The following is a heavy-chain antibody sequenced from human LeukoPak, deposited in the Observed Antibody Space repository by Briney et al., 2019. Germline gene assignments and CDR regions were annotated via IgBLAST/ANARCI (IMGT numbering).Heavy chain of an antibody. CDR1: GFSLSSNEVG. V-gene: IGHV2-5*01. CDR2: IYWNDVK. Sequence: SGPTLVKPTQTLTLTCTFSGFSLSSNEVGVGWIRQPPGQDLEWLALIYWNDVKSYNPSLKSRLTISEDTSKNQVVLTMTNVDPVDTATYYCAHRRTVTTFLYWGQGTLVTVSS. D-gene: IGHD4-17*01. CDR3: AHRRTVTTFLY. J-gene: IGHJ4*02.